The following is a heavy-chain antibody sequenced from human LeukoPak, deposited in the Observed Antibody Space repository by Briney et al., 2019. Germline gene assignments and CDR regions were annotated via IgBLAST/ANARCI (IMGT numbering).Heavy chain of an antibody. V-gene: IGHV5-51*01. D-gene: IGHD5-18*01. CDR1: GYSFTRNW. Sequence: GESLKISCKGSGYSFTRNWIGWVRQMPGKGLEWMGIIYPGDSDTRYSPSFQGQVTISADKSINTAYLQWGSLKASDTAMYYCAREFRGDALQLWPHFDYWGQGTLVTVSS. J-gene: IGHJ4*02. CDR2: IYPGDSDT. CDR3: AREFRGDALQLWPHFDY.